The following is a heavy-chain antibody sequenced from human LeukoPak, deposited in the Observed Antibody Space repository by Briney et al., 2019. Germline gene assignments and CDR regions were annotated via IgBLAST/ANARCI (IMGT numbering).Heavy chain of an antibody. D-gene: IGHD6-13*01. CDR2: IYHSGST. CDR3: ARLGHHRYSSSWYDRQANWLDP. J-gene: IGHJ5*02. CDR1: GYSISSGYY. Sequence: SETLSLTCAVSGYSISSGYYWGWSRQPPGKGLEWIGSIYHSGSTYYNPSLKSRVTISVDTSKNQFSLKLSSVTAADTAVYYCARLGHHRYSSSWYDRQANWLDPWGQGTLVTVSS. V-gene: IGHV4-38-2*01.